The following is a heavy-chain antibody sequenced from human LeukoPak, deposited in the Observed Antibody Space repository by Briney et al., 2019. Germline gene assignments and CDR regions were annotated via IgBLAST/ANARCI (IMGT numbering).Heavy chain of an antibody. CDR1: GFIFSSYE. V-gene: IGHV3-48*03. CDR3: ARVGALSSSWLLY. J-gene: IGHJ4*02. CDR2: ISRSATTI. D-gene: IGHD6-13*01. Sequence: PGGSLRLSCAASGFIFSSYEMNWVRQAPGEGLEWVLSISRSATTIYYADSVKGRSTISRDNAKNSLYMQMNSLRAEDTAVYYCARVGALSSSWLLYWGQGTLVTVSS.